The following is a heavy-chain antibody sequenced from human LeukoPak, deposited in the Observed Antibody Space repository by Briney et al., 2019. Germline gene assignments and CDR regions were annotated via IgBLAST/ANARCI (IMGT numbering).Heavy chain of an antibody. CDR3: ARVTTDLNYYYYYMDV. D-gene: IGHD4-17*01. CDR2: ISGSGGST. Sequence: GGSLRLSCAASGFTFSSYGMSWVRQAPGKGLEWVSAISGSGGSTYYADSVKGRFTISRDNSKNTLYLQMNSLRAEDTAVYYCARVTTDLNYYYYYMDVWGKGTTVTVSS. V-gene: IGHV3-23*01. J-gene: IGHJ6*03. CDR1: GFTFSSYG.